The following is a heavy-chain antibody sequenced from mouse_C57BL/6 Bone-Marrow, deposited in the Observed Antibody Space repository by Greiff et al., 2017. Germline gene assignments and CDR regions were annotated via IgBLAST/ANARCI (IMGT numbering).Heavy chain of an antibody. CDR2: INPSTGGT. V-gene: IGHV1-42*01. CDR1: GYSFTGYY. J-gene: IGHJ2*01. Sequence: EVKLQESGPELVKPGASVKISCKASGYSFTGYYMNWVKQSPEKSLEWIGEINPSTGGTTYNQKFKAKATLTVDKSSSTAYMQLKSLTSEDSAVYYCARIGITTGFDYWGQGTTLTVSS. D-gene: IGHD1-1*01. CDR3: ARIGITTGFDY.